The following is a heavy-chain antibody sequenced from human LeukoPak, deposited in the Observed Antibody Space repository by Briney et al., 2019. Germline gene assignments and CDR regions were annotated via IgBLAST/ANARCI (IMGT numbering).Heavy chain of an antibody. CDR2: ISGSGGST. V-gene: IGHV3-23*01. D-gene: IGHD3-3*01. CDR1: GFTFSSYA. J-gene: IGHJ3*02. Sequence: PGGSLRLSCAASGFTFSSYAMSWVRQAPGEGLEWVSAISGSGGSTYYADSVKGRFTISRDNSKNTLYLQMNSLRAEDTAVYYCARDNPHYDFWSGYYPIWGQGTMVTVSS. CDR3: ARDNPHYDFWSGYYPI.